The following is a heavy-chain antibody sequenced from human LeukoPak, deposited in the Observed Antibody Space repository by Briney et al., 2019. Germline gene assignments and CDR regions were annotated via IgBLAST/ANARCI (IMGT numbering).Heavy chain of an antibody. J-gene: IGHJ5*02. V-gene: IGHV3-64*01. CDR3: AGGVVTAISNWFDP. Sequence: GGSLRLSCAASGFTFSSYAMHWVRQAPGKGLEYVSAISSNGGSTYYANPVKGRFTISRDNSKNTLYLQMGSLRAEDMAVYYCAGGVVTAISNWFDPWGQGTLVTVSS. CDR1: GFTFSSYA. CDR2: ISSNGGST. D-gene: IGHD2-21*02.